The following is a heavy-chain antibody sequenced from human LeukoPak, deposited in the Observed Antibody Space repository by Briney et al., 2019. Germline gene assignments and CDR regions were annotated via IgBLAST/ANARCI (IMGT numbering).Heavy chain of an antibody. D-gene: IGHD3-10*01. CDR3: ATTLLWFGELFESPGWFDP. CDR1: GGSISSGSYY. J-gene: IGHJ5*02. Sequence: SETLSLTCTVSGGSISSGSYYWSWIRQPAGKGLEWIGRIYTSGSTNYNPSLKSRVTISVDTSKNQFSLKLSSVTAADTAVYYCATTLLWFGELFESPGWFDPWGQGTLVTVSS. V-gene: IGHV4-61*02. CDR2: IYTSGST.